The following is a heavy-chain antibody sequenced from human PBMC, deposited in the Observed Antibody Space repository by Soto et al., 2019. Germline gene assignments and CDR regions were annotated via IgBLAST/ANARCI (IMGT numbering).Heavy chain of an antibody. CDR2: IYYSGST. J-gene: IGHJ6*03. CDR3: ARRYNFDYYYYYMDV. CDR1: GGSISGYY. D-gene: IGHD1-1*01. V-gene: IGHV4-59*01. Sequence: PSETLCLTYTVSGGSISGYYWSWIRQPPGKGLEWIGYIYYSGSTNYNPSLKSRVTISVDTSKNQFSLKLSSVTAADTAVYYCARRYNFDYYYYYMDVWGKGTTVTVSS.